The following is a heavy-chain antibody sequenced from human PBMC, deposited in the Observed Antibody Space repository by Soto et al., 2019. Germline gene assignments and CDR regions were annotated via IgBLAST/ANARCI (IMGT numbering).Heavy chain of an antibody. D-gene: IGHD5-12*01. CDR2: MYHSGTT. V-gene: IGHV4-31*03. CDR1: GDSIKTGGYY. Sequence: QVQLQESGPGVVQPSQTLSLTCSVSGDSIKTGGYYWSWVRQRPGKGLEWIGYMYHSGTTYYNPSLNSRLTMSIDTSANQFSLKLTSVTAADTAVYYCVRDNRGYTYGSFDSWGQGTLVTVST. J-gene: IGHJ4*02. CDR3: VRDNRGYTYGSFDS.